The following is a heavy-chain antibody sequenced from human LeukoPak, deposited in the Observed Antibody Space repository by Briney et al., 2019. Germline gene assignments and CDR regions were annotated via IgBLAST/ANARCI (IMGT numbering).Heavy chain of an antibody. J-gene: IGHJ3*02. V-gene: IGHV4-4*07. CDR3: ARPYCHSTNCYKFDAFDI. CDR2: IYTSGST. D-gene: IGHD2-2*02. Sequence: SETLSLTCTVSGGSISSYYWSWIRQPAGKGLEWIGRIYTSGSTNYNPSLKSRVTMSVDTSKNQFSLKLSSATAADTAVYYCARPYCHSTNCYKFDAFDIWGQGTMVTVSS. CDR1: GGSISSYY.